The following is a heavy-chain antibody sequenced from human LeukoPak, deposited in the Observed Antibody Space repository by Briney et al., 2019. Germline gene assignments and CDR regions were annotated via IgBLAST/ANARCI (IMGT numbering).Heavy chain of an antibody. Sequence: PGRSLRLSCAASGFTFSSYGMHWVRQAPGKGLEWVAVISYDGSNKYYADSVEGRFTISRDNSKNTPYLQMNSLRAEDTAVYYCAKEDRHYGMDVWGQGTTVTVSS. J-gene: IGHJ6*02. CDR1: GFTFSSYG. CDR3: AKEDRHYGMDV. V-gene: IGHV3-30*18. CDR2: ISYDGSNK. D-gene: IGHD2-15*01.